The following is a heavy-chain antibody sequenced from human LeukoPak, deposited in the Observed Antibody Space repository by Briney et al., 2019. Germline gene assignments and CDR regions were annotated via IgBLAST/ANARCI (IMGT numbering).Heavy chain of an antibody. Sequence: PGGSLRLSCAASGFTFGDSWVHWVRHAPGKGLVRVSLINADGSTTTYADSVKGRFTISRDNARNTVSLQMNSLTIEDTAGYYCVVVVEPPDSDGFDVWGQGTMITVSS. CDR3: VVVVEPPDSDGFDV. J-gene: IGHJ3*01. CDR2: INADGSTT. CDR1: GFTFGDSW. V-gene: IGHV3-74*01. D-gene: IGHD1-14*01.